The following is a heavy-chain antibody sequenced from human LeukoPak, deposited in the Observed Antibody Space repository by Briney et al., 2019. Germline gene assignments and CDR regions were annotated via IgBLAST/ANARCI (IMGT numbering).Heavy chain of an antibody. D-gene: IGHD3-22*01. Sequence: ASVKVSCKASGYTFTSYGISWVRQAPGQGLEWMGRINPNSGGTNYAQKFQGRVTMTRDTSISTAYMELSRLRSEDTAVYYCARAPYYYDSSGYYGYYFDYWGQGTLVTVSS. V-gene: IGHV1-2*06. CDR2: INPNSGGT. CDR3: ARAPYYYDSSGYYGYYFDY. J-gene: IGHJ4*02. CDR1: GYTFTSYG.